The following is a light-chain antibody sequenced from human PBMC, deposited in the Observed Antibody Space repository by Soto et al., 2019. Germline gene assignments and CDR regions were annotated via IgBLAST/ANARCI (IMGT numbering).Light chain of an antibody. CDR1: KHINNY. J-gene: IGKJ1*01. CDR2: GAS. CDR3: QQSYSSP. Sequence: DLQMTQSPSSLSASVGYRVIMSCRASKHINNYLKLYQHKAGEAPKLLITGASSLQKGVPSRFSGSGSGTDFTLTITNLQPEDFATYYCQQSYSSPFGQGTKV. V-gene: IGKV1-39*01.